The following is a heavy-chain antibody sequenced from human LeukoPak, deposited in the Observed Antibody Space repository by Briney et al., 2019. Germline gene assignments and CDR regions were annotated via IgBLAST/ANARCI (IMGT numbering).Heavy chain of an antibody. CDR1: GFTFSDYY. CDR2: ISSSGSTI. J-gene: IGHJ6*02. D-gene: IGHD2-2*01. Sequence: GGSLRLSCAASGFTFSDYYMSWIRQAPGKGLEWVSYISSSGSTIYYADSVKGRFTISRDNAKNSLYLQMNSLRAEDTAVYYCARDGRRYCSSTSCSPGEAYYYYGMDVWGQGTTVTVSS. V-gene: IGHV3-11*04. CDR3: ARDGRRYCSSTSCSPGEAYYYYGMDV.